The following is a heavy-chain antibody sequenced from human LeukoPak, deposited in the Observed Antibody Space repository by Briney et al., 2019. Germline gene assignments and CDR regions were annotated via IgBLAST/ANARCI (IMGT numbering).Heavy chain of an antibody. CDR2: INPNSGGT. Sequence: ASVKVSCKASGYTFTAYYIHWVRQAPGQGLEWMGWINPNSGGTNYAQKFQGRVTMTRDTSISTAYMELSRLRSDDTAVFYYARDLRGCRGTNCYMDWFDPWGQGTLVTVSS. D-gene: IGHD2-2*02. CDR3: ARDLRGCRGTNCYMDWFDP. J-gene: IGHJ5*02. V-gene: IGHV1-2*02. CDR1: GYTFTAYY.